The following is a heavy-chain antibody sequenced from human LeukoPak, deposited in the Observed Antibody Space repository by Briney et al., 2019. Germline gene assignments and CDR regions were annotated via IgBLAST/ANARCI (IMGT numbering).Heavy chain of an antibody. J-gene: IGHJ4*02. D-gene: IGHD1-26*01. CDR3: AKDWEAHYFDN. V-gene: IGHV3-23*01. Sequence: GGSLRLSCAASGFTFSSHAMSWVRQAPGKGLEWVSAISGSGGSTYYADSVKGRFTISRDNSKNTLYLHINSLRADDTAIYYCAKDWEAHYFDNWGQGILVTVSS. CDR2: ISGSGGST. CDR1: GFTFSSHA.